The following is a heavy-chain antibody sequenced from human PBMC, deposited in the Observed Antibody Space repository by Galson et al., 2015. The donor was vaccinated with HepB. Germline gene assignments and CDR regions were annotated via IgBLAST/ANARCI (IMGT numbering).Heavy chain of an antibody. V-gene: IGHV3-23*01. CDR2: ISGSGGST. CDR3: AKARPYPRFGGYYYYYMDV. D-gene: IGHD3-10*01. Sequence: SLRLSCAASGFTFSSYAMSWVRQAPGKGLEWVSAISGSGGSTYYADSVKGRFTISRDNSKNTLYLQMNSLRAEDTAVYYCAKARPYPRFGGYYYYYMDVWGKGTTVTVSS. J-gene: IGHJ6*03. CDR1: GFTFSSYA.